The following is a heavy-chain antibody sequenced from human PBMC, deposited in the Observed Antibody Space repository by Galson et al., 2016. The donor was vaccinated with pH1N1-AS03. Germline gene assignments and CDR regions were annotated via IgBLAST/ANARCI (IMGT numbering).Heavy chain of an antibody. V-gene: IGHV3-7*04. D-gene: IGHD5-12*01. J-gene: IGHJ4*02. CDR2: INHDGSGR. CDR3: ARDQDGFDSAIFDS. Sequence: GLEWVANINHDGSGRYYVDSARGRFTISRDNAKNSVYLQMNSLRAEDTAVYYCARDQDGFDSAIFDSWGQGTLVTVSS.